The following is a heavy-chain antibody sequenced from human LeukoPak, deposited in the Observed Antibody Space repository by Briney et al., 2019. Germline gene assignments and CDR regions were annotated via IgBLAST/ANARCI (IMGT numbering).Heavy chain of an antibody. Sequence: SETLSLTCTVSCGSISSGGYYWSWIRQHPGKCLGWIGYIYYSGSTYYNPSLKSRVTISVDTSKNQFSLKLSSVTAADTAVYYCARVSAVVTQAFDYWGQGTLVTVSS. V-gene: IGHV4-31*03. D-gene: IGHD4-23*01. CDR3: ARVSAVVTQAFDY. CDR2: IYYSGST. CDR1: CGSISSGGYY. J-gene: IGHJ4*02.